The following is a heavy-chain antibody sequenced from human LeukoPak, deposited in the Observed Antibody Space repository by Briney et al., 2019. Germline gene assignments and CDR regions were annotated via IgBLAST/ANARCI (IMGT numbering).Heavy chain of an antibody. CDR3: AGDRNSDCYSPLDY. CDR1: GFTFTKCA. V-gene: IGHV3-23*01. D-gene: IGHD6-19*01. J-gene: IGHJ4*02. Sequence: GGSLRLSRVASGFTFTKCAMSWIRQAPGKGLEWVAIITATGDTANYADSVKGRFTISRDNSRNTVYMQMDSLRAEDTAIYYCAGDRNSDCYSPLDYWGEGSQVTVSP. CDR2: ITATGDTA.